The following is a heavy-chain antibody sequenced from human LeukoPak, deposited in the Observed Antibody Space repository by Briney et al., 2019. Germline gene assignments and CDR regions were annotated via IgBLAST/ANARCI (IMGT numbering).Heavy chain of an antibody. D-gene: IGHD6-6*01. CDR2: ISLNSGSI. CDR1: GFTFDDYA. V-gene: IGHV3-9*03. Sequence: GGSLRLSCAASGFTFDDYAMHWVRQAPGKGLEWVSGISLNSGSIGYADSVKGRFTISRDNAKNSLYLQMNSLRAEDMALYYCAKDMHSSSPAGAFDIWGQGTMVTVSS. CDR3: AKDMHSSSPAGAFDI. J-gene: IGHJ3*02.